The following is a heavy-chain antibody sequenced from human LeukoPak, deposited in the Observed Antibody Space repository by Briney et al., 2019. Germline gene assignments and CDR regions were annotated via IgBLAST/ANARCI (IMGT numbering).Heavy chain of an antibody. D-gene: IGHD6-13*01. CDR3: AKGRGIAAADYFDY. Sequence: GRSLRLSCAATGFTFDDYAMHWVRQAPGKGLEWVSGISWNSGSIGYADSVKGRFTISRDNAKNSLYLQMNSLRAEDTALYCCAKGRGIAAADYFDYWGQGTLVTVSS. J-gene: IGHJ4*02. CDR2: ISWNSGSI. V-gene: IGHV3-9*01. CDR1: GFTFDDYA.